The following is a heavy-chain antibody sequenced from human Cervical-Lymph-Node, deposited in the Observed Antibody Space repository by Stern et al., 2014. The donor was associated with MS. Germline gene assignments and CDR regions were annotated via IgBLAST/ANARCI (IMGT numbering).Heavy chain of an antibody. Sequence: QLQLQESGPGLVKASETLSLTCTVSGGSISTYYWTWIRQPPGKGLEWLGEISYSGDTNYNPSLKSRVTLSVDTSKNQFSLKLSSVTAADTAVYYCARRDYYDTSTYYDDAFDIWGQGTMVTVSS. CDR2: ISYSGDT. V-gene: IGHV4-59*01. J-gene: IGHJ3*02. D-gene: IGHD3-22*01. CDR3: ARRDYYDTSTYYDDAFDI. CDR1: GGSISTYY.